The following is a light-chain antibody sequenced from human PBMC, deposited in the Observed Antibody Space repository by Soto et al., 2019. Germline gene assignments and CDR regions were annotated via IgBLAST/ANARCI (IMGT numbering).Light chain of an antibody. CDR1: QSVSSSS. CDR3: QQDGSAPIT. V-gene: IGKV3-20*01. J-gene: IGKJ5*01. Sequence: EIVLTQSPGTLSLSPGERATLSCRASQSVSSSSLAWYQRKPGQATRLLIYGASSRATGIPDRFSGSGSGTDFTLTFSRLEPEDFAVYYCQQDGSAPITFGQGARLEI. CDR2: GAS.